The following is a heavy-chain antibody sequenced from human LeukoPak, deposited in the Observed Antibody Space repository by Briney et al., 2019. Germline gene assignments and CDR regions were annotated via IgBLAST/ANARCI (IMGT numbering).Heavy chain of an antibody. CDR1: GFTFSSYA. J-gene: IGHJ4*02. CDR2: ISGSGGST. CDR3: AKDSWLGSFAPDFDY. V-gene: IGHV3-23*01. Sequence: PGGSLRLSCAASGFTFSSYAMSWVRQAPGKGLEWVSAISGSGGSTYCADSVKGRFTISRDNSKNTLYLQMNSLRAEDTAVYYCAKDSWLGSFAPDFDYWGQGTLVIVSS. D-gene: IGHD6-19*01.